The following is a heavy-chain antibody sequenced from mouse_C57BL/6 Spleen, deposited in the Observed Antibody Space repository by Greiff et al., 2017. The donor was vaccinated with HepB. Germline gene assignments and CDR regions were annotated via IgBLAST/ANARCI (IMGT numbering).Heavy chain of an antibody. Sequence: EVKLMESGGGLVKPGGSLKLSCAASGFTFSDYGMHWVRQAPEKGLEWVAYISSGSSTIYYADTVKGRFTISRDNAKNTLFLQMTSLRSEDTAMYYCARDYLFYYGSSPAWFAYWGQGTLVTVSA. J-gene: IGHJ3*01. CDR1: GFTFSDYG. CDR3: ARDYLFYYGSSPAWFAY. CDR2: ISSGSSTI. D-gene: IGHD1-1*01. V-gene: IGHV5-17*01.